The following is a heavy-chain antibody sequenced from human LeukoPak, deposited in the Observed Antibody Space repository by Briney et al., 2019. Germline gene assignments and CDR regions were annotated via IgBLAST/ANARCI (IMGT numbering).Heavy chain of an antibody. Sequence: TGGSLRLSCAASGFTFDDYAMHWVSQAPGKGLEWVSLISGDGGPTYYADSVKGRFTISRDNSKNSLYLQMNSLRTEDTVFYYCSKGPYNWNYQIGYYSDSWGQGTLVTVSS. J-gene: IGHJ4*02. CDR1: GFTFDDYA. CDR2: ISGDGGPT. V-gene: IGHV3-43*02. CDR3: SKGPYNWNYQIGYYSDS. D-gene: IGHD1-7*01.